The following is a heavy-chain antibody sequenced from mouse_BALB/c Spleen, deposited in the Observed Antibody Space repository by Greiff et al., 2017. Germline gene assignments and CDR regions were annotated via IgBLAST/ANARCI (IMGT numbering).Heavy chain of an antibody. CDR2: ISCYNRAT. D-gene: IGHD2-14*01. CDR1: GYSFTGYY. CDR3: ARPADYRYDGAWFAY. J-gene: IGHJ3*01. Sequence: VQLQQSGPELVNPVASVKISCKASGYSFTGYYIHWVKQGPRKSLEWIGYISCYNRATNYNQKFKGKAIFTVDKSSSTAYMQFNSLTSEDSAVYYCARPADYRYDGAWFAYWGQGTLVTVSA. V-gene: IGHV1-42*01.